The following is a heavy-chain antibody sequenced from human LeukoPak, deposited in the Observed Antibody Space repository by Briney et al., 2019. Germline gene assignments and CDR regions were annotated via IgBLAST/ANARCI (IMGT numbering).Heavy chain of an antibody. CDR3: ARAVGYSVGLRFHNWFDP. D-gene: IGHD5/OR15-5a*01. Sequence: SETLSLTCTVSGGSISSYYWSWIRQPAGKGLEWIGRIYTSGSTNYNPSLKSRVTISVDTSKNQFSLKLSSVTAADTAVYYCARAVGYSVGLRFHNWFDPWGQGTLVTVSS. CDR1: GGSISSYY. J-gene: IGHJ5*02. V-gene: IGHV4-4*07. CDR2: IYTSGST.